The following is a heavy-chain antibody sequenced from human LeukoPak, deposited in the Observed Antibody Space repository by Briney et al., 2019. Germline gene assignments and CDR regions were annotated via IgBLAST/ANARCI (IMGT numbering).Heavy chain of an antibody. CDR1: GDSISTYY. J-gene: IGHJ4*02. CDR2: IYYSGST. CDR3: ARRVTGRGTYYFDY. D-gene: IGHD3-16*01. Sequence: SETLSLTCTVSGDSISTYYWTWIRQPPGKGLGWIGYIYYSGSTNYNPALKSRVTISLDTSKNQFSLKLNSVTAADTAVYYCARRVTGRGTYYFDYWGQGTLVTVSS. V-gene: IGHV4-59*08.